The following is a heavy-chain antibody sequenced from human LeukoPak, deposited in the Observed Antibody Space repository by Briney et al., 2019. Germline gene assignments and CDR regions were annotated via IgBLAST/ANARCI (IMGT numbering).Heavy chain of an antibody. CDR1: GFTFNNYA. Sequence: GGSLRLSCAASGFTFNNYAMTWVRQAPGKGLEWVAVIWYDGSNKYYADSVKGRFTISRDNSKNTLYLQMNSLRAEDTAVYYCARGGRAGAYGSGLDWGQGTLVTVSS. CDR3: ARGGRAGAYGSGLD. CDR2: IWYDGSNK. V-gene: IGHV3-33*08. D-gene: IGHD3-10*01. J-gene: IGHJ4*02.